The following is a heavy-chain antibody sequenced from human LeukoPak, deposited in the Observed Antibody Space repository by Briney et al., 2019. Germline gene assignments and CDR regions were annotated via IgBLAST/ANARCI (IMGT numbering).Heavy chain of an antibody. J-gene: IGHJ4*02. CDR1: GDSVSSNSAA. V-gene: IGHV6-1*01. CDR2: TYYRSKWYN. Sequence: SQTLSLTCAISGDSVSSNSAAWNWIRQSPSRGLEWLGRTYYRSKWYNDYAVSVKSRITINPDTSKNQFSLQLNSVTPEDTAAYYCARGRYSGYDWGFDYFDYWGQGTLVTVSS. CDR3: ARGRYSGYDWGFDYFDY. D-gene: IGHD5-12*01.